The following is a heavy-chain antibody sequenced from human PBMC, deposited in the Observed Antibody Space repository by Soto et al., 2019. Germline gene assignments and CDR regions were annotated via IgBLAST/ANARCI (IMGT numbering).Heavy chain of an antibody. CDR2: VYHSWST. CDR3: ARFGTSPNGNWFDP. CDR1: GGSISSDY. D-gene: IGHD3-10*01. Sequence: QVQLQESGPGLVKPSEILSLTCTVSGGSISSDYWNWIRQPPGKGLEWIGYVYHSWSTKYNPSLKSRVTISVDTSKNQLSLKLSSVTAADTAVSYCARFGTSPNGNWFDPWGQGTLVTVSS. V-gene: IGHV4-59*01. J-gene: IGHJ5*02.